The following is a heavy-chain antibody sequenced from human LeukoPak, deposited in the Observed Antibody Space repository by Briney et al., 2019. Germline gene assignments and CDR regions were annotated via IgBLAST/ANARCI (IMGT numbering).Heavy chain of an antibody. CDR3: AGRMMDSSSSRLFDY. D-gene: IGHD6-6*01. CDR2: ISGSGGST. CDR1: GFTFSSYA. J-gene: IGHJ4*02. Sequence: GGSLRLSCAASGFTFSSYAMSWVRQAPGKGLEWVSIISGSGGSTYYADSVKGRFTISRDNSKNTLYLQMNSLRAEDTALYYCAGRMMDSSSSRLFDYWGQGTLVTVSS. V-gene: IGHV3-23*01.